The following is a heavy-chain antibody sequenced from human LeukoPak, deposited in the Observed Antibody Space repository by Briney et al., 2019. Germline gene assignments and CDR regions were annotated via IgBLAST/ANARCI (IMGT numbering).Heavy chain of an antibody. Sequence: PSETLSLTCTVSGGSISSYYWSWIRQPPGKGLEWIGYIYYSGSTNYNPSLKSRVTISVDTSKNQFSLKLSSVTAADMAVYYCARDSGDGYDRWGQGTLVTVSS. CDR1: GGSISSYY. CDR2: IYYSGST. J-gene: IGHJ4*02. V-gene: IGHV4-59*01. D-gene: IGHD5-24*01. CDR3: ARDSGDGYDR.